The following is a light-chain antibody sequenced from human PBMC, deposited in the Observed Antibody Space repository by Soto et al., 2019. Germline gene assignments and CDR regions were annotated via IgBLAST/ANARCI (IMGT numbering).Light chain of an antibody. J-gene: IGKJ4*01. CDR3: HQLNSYPLT. V-gene: IGKV1-9*01. Sequence: DIQLTQSPSFLSASVGDRVTITCRASQGISSYLAWYQLKPGKAPKVLIYAASTLQSGVPSRFSGSGYGTEFTLTISSLQPEDFPTYYCHQLNSYPLTFGGGTTVEI. CDR2: AAS. CDR1: QGISSY.